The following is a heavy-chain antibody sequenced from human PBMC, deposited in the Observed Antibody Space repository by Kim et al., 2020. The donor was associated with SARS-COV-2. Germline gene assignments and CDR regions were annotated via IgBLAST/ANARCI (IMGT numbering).Heavy chain of an antibody. V-gene: IGHV3-23*01. CDR3: AKFLLALDYYYGMDV. J-gene: IGHJ6*02. Sequence: DSVKGRFTISRDTSKNTLYLQMNSLRAEDTAVYYCAKFLLALDYYYGMDVWGQGTTVTVSS.